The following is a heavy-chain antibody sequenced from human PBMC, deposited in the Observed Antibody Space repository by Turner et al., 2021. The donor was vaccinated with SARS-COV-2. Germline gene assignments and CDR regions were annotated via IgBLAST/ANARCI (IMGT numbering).Heavy chain of an antibody. J-gene: IGHJ4*02. V-gene: IGHV3-23*01. CDR3: AKAQLGYYLGVDY. Sequence: VQPGGSLRLSCAASGFIFSSYVTSWVRQAPGKGLEWVSGISGSGGSTYYADSVKGRFTISRDNSKNTLYLQMNSLRAEDTAVYYCAKAQLGYYLGVDYWGQGTLVTVSS. CDR1: GFIFSSYV. D-gene: IGHD7-27*01. CDR2: ISGSGGST.